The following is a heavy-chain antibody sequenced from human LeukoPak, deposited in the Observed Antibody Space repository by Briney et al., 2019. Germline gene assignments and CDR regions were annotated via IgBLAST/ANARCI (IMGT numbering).Heavy chain of an antibody. CDR3: AKSPSISSCSGGSCYSRYYLYGMDV. Sequence: GGSLRLSCAASGFTFRSYAMRWVRLAPGRGLEWVSSLSGSGDKTDYADSVKGRFTISSDKSKNTLYLQMNSLRAEDTAVYYCAKSPSISSCSGGSCYSRYYLYGMDVWGQGTTVTVS. D-gene: IGHD2-15*01. CDR1: GFTFRSYA. J-gene: IGHJ6*02. CDR2: LSGSGDKT. V-gene: IGHV3-23*01.